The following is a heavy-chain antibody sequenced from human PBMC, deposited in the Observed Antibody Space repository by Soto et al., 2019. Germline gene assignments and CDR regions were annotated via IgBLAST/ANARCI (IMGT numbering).Heavy chain of an antibody. V-gene: IGHV1-18*01. Sequence: QVQLVQSGVDVKMPGASVKLSCKTYGYTFTNYGVTWVRQVSGQGLEWIGWVSGYNRNTTYAQEFEARVIMTADTSTNPAPRELRRLRSADPGIYFCARARQWEPLIYWGRGTLLTVSP. D-gene: IGHD1-26*01. J-gene: IGHJ4*02. CDR1: GYTFTNYG. CDR2: VSGYNRNT. CDR3: ARARQWEPLIY.